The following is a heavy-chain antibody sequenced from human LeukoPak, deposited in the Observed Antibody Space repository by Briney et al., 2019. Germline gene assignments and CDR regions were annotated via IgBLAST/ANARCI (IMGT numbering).Heavy chain of an antibody. V-gene: IGHV3-23*01. CDR1: GLTFSSYA. Sequence: GGSLRLSCAASGLTFSSYAMSWVRQAPGKGLEWVSAISGSGGSTYYADSVKGRFTISRDNAKNSLYLQMNSLRAEDTAVYYCARGAKLLWFGELPYYWGQGTLVTVSS. CDR2: ISGSGGST. D-gene: IGHD3-10*01. CDR3: ARGAKLLWFGELPYY. J-gene: IGHJ4*02.